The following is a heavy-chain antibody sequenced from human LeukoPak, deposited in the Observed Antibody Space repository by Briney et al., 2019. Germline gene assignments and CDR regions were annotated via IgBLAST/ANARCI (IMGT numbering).Heavy chain of an antibody. J-gene: IGHJ3*02. CDR2: FDPEDGET. D-gene: IGHD3-22*01. V-gene: IGHV1-24*01. CDR1: GYTLTELS. CDR3: ALPHYYDSSGYYYVDAFDI. Sequence: ASVKVSCKVSGYTLTELSMHWVRQAPGKGLEWMGGFDPEDGETIYAQKFQGRVTMTEDTSTDTAYMELSSLRSEDTAVYYCALPHYYDSSGYYYVDAFDIWGQGTMVTVSS.